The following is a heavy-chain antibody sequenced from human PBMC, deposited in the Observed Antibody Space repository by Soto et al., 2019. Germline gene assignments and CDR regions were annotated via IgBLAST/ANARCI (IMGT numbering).Heavy chain of an antibody. J-gene: IGHJ5*02. Sequence: GGSLRLSCTASGFTFNDYYMTWFRQAPGKGLEWVTAISGSGGSTYYAGSVKGRFTISRDNSKNTLNLQMNSLRAEDTAVYYCAKAGGGSYPNWFDPWGQGTLVTVSS. D-gene: IGHD1-26*01. CDR2: ISGSGGST. CDR3: AKAGGGSYPNWFDP. V-gene: IGHV3-23*01. CDR1: GFTFNDYY.